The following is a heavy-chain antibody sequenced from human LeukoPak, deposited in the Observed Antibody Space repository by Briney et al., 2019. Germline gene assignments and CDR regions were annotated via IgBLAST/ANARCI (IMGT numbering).Heavy chain of an antibody. J-gene: IGHJ4*02. CDR2: ISYDGSNK. CDR3: TTAYTAMVIN. V-gene: IGHV3-30*03. Sequence: PGRSLRLSCAASGFTFSSYGMHWVRQAPGKGLEWVTVISYDGSNKYYADSVKGRFTISRDNSKNTLYLQMNSLKTEDTAVYYCTTAYTAMVINWGQGTLVTVSS. D-gene: IGHD5-18*01. CDR1: GFTFSSYG.